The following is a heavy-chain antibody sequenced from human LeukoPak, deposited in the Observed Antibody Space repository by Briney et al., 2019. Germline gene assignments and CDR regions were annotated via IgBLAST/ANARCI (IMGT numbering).Heavy chain of an antibody. J-gene: IGHJ6*02. CDR1: GGSISSYY. CDR3: ARRQWLVERGGYYYYGMDV. D-gene: IGHD6-19*01. Sequence: SETLSLTCTVSGGSISSYYWSWIRQPPGEGLEWIGYIYYSGSTNYNPSLKSRVTISVDTSKNQFSLKLSSATAADTAVYYCARRQWLVERGGYYYYGMDVWGQGTTVTVSS. V-gene: IGHV4-59*01. CDR2: IYYSGST.